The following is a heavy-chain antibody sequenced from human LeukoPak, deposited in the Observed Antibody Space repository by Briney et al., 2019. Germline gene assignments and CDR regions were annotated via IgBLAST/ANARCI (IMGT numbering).Heavy chain of an antibody. J-gene: IGHJ6*02. D-gene: IGHD3-10*01. Sequence: GGSLRLSCAASGFTFSSYAMHWVRQAPGKGLEWVAVISYDGSNKYYADSVKGRFTISRDNSKNTLYLEMNSLRAEDTAVYYCARVKSRGNYYYYYGMDVWGQGTTVTVSS. CDR3: ARVKSRGNYYYYYGMDV. CDR1: GFTFSSYA. V-gene: IGHV3-30-3*01. CDR2: ISYDGSNK.